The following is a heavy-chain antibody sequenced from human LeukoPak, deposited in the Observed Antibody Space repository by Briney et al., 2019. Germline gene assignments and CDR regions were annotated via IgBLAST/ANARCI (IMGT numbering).Heavy chain of an antibody. Sequence: ASVKVSCEVSGYTLTELSMHWVRQAPGKGLEWMGGFDPEDGETIYAQKFQGRVTMTEDTSSDTAYMELSSLRSEDTAVYYCATDIVVVVAAYTTTFDIWGQGTLVTVSS. CDR2: FDPEDGET. D-gene: IGHD2-15*01. CDR1: GYTLTELS. J-gene: IGHJ3*02. CDR3: ATDIVVVVAAYTTTFDI. V-gene: IGHV1-24*01.